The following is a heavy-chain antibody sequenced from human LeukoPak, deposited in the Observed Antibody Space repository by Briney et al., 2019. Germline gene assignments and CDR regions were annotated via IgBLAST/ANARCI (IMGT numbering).Heavy chain of an antibody. CDR3: ARGDYYDSSGYYYH. Sequence: SQTLSLTCTVSGGSISSGDYYWSWIRQPPGKGLEWIGFIYYSGSTSYNPSLKSRVTISLDTSKNYFSLKLTSVTAADTAMYYCARGDYYDSSGYYYHWGQGTLVTVSS. D-gene: IGHD3-22*01. CDR1: GGSISSGDYY. V-gene: IGHV4-30-4*08. J-gene: IGHJ5*02. CDR2: IYYSGST.